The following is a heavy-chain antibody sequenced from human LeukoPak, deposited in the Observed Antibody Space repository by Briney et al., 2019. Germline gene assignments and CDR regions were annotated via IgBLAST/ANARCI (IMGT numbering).Heavy chain of an antibody. J-gene: IGHJ4*02. D-gene: IGHD3-16*01. CDR3: ARWGGGFDY. CDR1: GFTFIRYW. V-gene: IGHV3-7*04. Sequence: PGGSLRLSCAAPGFTFIRYWMSWGRQAPGKGLEWVANIKQDGSAKYYGDSVEGRFTISRDNAKNSLYLQMNSLRAEDTAVYYCARWGGGFDYWGQGTLVTVSS. CDR2: IKQDGSAK.